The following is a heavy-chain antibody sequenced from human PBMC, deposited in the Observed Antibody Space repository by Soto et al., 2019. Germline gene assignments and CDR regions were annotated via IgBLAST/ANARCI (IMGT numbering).Heavy chain of an antibody. CDR2: FYYSGST. CDR3: ARVTLTSYFDY. Sequence: QVQLQESGPGLVKPSETLSLTCTVSGGSISSYYWSWIRQPPGKGLEWIGYFYYSGSTNYNPSLRSRVRISVDTSQNQFSLKLSSVTAADTAVYYCARVTLTSYFDYWGQGTLVTVSS. V-gene: IGHV4-59*01. CDR1: GGSISSYY. J-gene: IGHJ4*02.